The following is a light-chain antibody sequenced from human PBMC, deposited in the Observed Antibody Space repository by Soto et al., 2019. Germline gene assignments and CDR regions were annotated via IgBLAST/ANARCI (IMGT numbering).Light chain of an antibody. CDR2: EFS. Sequence: QSALTQPPSASGSPGQSVTISCTGTSSDIGAYIYVSWYQQHPGKATKLMISEFSRRPSGVPERFSGSKSGNTASLTVSGLQADDEAHYYCRSYAGRNNFVFGTGTKLTVL. CDR1: SSDIGAYIY. CDR3: RSYAGRNNFV. J-gene: IGLJ1*01. V-gene: IGLV2-8*01.